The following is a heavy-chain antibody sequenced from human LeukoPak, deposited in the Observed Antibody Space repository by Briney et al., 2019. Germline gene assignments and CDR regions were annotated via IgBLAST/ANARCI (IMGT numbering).Heavy chain of an antibody. Sequence: GGSLILSCAASGFTFINSGMTWVRQAPGKGLEWVANIKQDGSEKYYVDSVKGRFTISRDNAKNSLYLQMNSLRAEDTAVYYCARDAPGEYQLLWTHYYYYYMDVWGKGTTVTVSS. V-gene: IGHV3-7*01. J-gene: IGHJ6*03. D-gene: IGHD2-2*01. CDR1: GFTFINSG. CDR2: IKQDGSEK. CDR3: ARDAPGEYQLLWTHYYYYYMDV.